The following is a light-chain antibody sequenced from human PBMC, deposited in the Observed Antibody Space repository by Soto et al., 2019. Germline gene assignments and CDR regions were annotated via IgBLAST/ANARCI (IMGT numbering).Light chain of an antibody. Sequence: QSALTQPPSASGTPGQMVTISCSGSSSNIGSNYVYWYQQLPGTAPKLLLYRNDQRPSGVPDRFSGSKSGTSASLAISGLRSEDEADYYCAAWDDSLSGYYVFGTGTKVTVL. CDR3: AAWDDSLSGYYV. CDR1: SSNIGSNY. CDR2: RND. J-gene: IGLJ1*01. V-gene: IGLV1-47*01.